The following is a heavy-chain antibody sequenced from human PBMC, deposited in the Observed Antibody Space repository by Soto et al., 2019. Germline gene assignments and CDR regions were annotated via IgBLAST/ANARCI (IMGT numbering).Heavy chain of an antibody. J-gene: IGHJ3*02. CDR2: IWYDGSNK. Sequence: GGALRLSCAASGFTFSSYGMHWVRQAPGKGLEWVAVIWYDGSNKYYADSVKGRFTISRDNSKNTLYLQMNSLRAEDTAVYYCARELYDFWSGTRDAFDIWGQGTMVTVS. D-gene: IGHD3-3*01. V-gene: IGHV3-33*01. CDR3: ARELYDFWSGTRDAFDI. CDR1: GFTFSSYG.